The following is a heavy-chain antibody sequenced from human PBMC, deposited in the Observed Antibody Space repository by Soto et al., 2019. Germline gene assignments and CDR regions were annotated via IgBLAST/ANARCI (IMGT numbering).Heavy chain of an antibody. V-gene: IGHV3-7*05. CDR2: IKQDGSEK. Sequence: EVQRVESGGGLVQPGGSLRLSCAASGFTFSSYWMSWFRQAPGKGLEWVANIKQDGSEKYYVDSVKGRFTISRDNAKNSLYLQMNSLRAEDTAVYYCARPDSSGYYAWDYWGQGTLVTVSS. CDR1: GFTFSSYW. D-gene: IGHD3-22*01. J-gene: IGHJ4*02. CDR3: ARPDSSGYYAWDY.